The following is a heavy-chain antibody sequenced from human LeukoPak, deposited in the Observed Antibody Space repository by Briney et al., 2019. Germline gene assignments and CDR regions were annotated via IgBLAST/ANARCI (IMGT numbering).Heavy chain of an antibody. V-gene: IGHV5-51*01. CDR2: IFPGDSDT. CDR3: ARLRGYDLLDI. CDR1: GYNFTNFW. Sequence: LGESLKISCKTSGYNFTNFWIGGVRHLPGKGLGWMGIIFPGDSDTRYSPSFRGQVTISADKSINSAYLQCSSLNASDTAMYYCARLRGYDLLDIWGQGTMVTVSS. J-gene: IGHJ3*02. D-gene: IGHD3-10*01.